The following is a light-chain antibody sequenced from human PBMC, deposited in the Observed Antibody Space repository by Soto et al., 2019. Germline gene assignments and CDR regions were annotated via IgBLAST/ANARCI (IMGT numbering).Light chain of an antibody. J-gene: IGKJ1*01. CDR1: QSIGSSY. CDR3: QQFGSSWFT. Sequence: ENVLTQSPGTLSLSPGDRATLSCRASQSIGSSYLAWYQQKPGHAPRLIIYGTSSRATGIPDRFSGSGSGTDFTLTISRLEPKDFAVYYCQQFGSSWFTFGEGTKVEIK. V-gene: IGKV3-20*01. CDR2: GTS.